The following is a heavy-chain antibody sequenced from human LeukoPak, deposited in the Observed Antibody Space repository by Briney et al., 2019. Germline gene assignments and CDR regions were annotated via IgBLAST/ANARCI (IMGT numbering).Heavy chain of an antibody. CDR2: INHSGST. CDR1: GGSFSGYY. D-gene: IGHD6-6*01. Sequence: SETLSITCAVYGGSFSGYYWSWIRQPPGKGLEWIGEINHSGSTNYNPSLKSRVTISVDTSKNQFSLKLSSVTAADTAVYYCARVESIAARPDYYYYMDVWGKGTTVTVSS. V-gene: IGHV4-34*01. J-gene: IGHJ6*03. CDR3: ARVESIAARPDYYYYMDV.